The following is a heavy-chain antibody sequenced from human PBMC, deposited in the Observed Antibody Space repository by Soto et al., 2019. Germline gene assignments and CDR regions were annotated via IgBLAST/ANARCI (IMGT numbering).Heavy chain of an antibody. CDR2: ISSDGSIK. J-gene: IGHJ3*01. CDR1: EFTFSSHA. Sequence: LRLSCAASEFTFSSHAMHWVRQAPGKGLEWVALISSDGSIKNSADSVKGRFTISRDNSENTLYLQMNSLRAEDTAVYYCARDKGLAMIVRSGFDLWGQGTMVTVSS. D-gene: IGHD3-22*01. CDR3: ARDKGLAMIVRSGFDL. V-gene: IGHV3-30-3*01.